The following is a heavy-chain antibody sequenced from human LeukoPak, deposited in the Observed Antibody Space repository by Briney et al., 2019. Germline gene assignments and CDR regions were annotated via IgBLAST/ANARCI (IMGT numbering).Heavy chain of an antibody. CDR1: SYSISSGYY. CDR2: IYHSGST. D-gene: IGHD2-15*01. J-gene: IGHJ4*02. V-gene: IGHV4-38-2*02. Sequence: ASETLSLTCAVSSYSISSGYYWGWIRQPPGKGLEWIGSIYHSGSTYYNPSLKSRVTISVDTSKNQFSLKLSSVTAADTAVYYCARDGYCSGGSCRGDIDYWGQGTLVTVSS. CDR3: ARDGYCSGGSCRGDIDY.